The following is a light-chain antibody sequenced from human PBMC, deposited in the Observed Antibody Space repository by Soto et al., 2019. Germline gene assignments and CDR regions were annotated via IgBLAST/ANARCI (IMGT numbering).Light chain of an antibody. CDR1: SSNIGAGYD. CDR3: QSYDSSLSGAV. CDR2: GNS. V-gene: IGLV1-40*01. Sequence: QSVLTQPPSVSGAPGQRVTISCTGSSSNIGAGYDVHWYQQFPGTAPKLLIYGNSNRPSGVPDRFSGSKSGTSASLAITGLHAEDEADYYCQSYDSSLSGAVFGGGTKLTVL. J-gene: IGLJ2*01.